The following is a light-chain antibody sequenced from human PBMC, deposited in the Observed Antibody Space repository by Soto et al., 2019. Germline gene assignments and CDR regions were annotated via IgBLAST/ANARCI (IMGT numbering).Light chain of an antibody. J-gene: IGKJ4*01. CDR2: AAS. CDR3: QQGNSFPLT. CDR1: QGISSW. Sequence: DIQMTQSPSSVSASVGDRVTITCRASQGISSWLAWFQQKPGEAPRLLIYAASSWHSGVPSRFSGSGSRTDFPLTISSLQPEDFATYYCQQGNSFPLTFGGGTKVEIK. V-gene: IGKV1-12*01.